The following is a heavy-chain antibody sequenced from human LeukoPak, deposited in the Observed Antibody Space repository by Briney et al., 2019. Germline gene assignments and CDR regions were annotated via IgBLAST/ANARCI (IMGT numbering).Heavy chain of an antibody. V-gene: IGHV1-46*01. CDR1: GYTFTSYY. CDR3: ASSTSINWGSR. D-gene: IGHD7-27*01. J-gene: IGHJ4*02. Sequence: ASVKVSCKASGYTFTSYYMHWVRQAPGQGLEWMGIINPSGGSTSYAQKFQGRVTMTRDMSTSTVYMELSSLRSEDTAVYYCASSTSINWGSRWGQGTLVTVSS. CDR2: INPSGGST.